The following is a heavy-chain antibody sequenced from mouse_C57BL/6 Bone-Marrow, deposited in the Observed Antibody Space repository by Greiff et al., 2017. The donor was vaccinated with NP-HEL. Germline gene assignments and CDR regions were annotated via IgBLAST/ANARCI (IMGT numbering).Heavy chain of an antibody. V-gene: IGHV10-1*01. Sequence: EVQGVESGGGLVQPKGSLKLSCAASGFSFNTYAMNWVRQAPGKGLEWVARIRSKSNNYATYYADSVKDRFTISRDDSESMLYLQMNNLKTEDTAMYYCVRDYYSNYDYAMDYWGQGTSVTVSS. CDR1: GFSFNTYA. D-gene: IGHD2-5*01. CDR3: VRDYYSNYDYAMDY. J-gene: IGHJ4*01. CDR2: IRSKSNNYAT.